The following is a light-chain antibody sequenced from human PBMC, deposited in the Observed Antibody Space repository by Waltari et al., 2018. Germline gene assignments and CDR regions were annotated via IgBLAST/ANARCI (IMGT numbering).Light chain of an antibody. J-gene: IGKJ4*01. CDR3: QQYDVWPLT. CDR2: GAS. V-gene: IGKV3D-15*01. CDR1: QSIGIA. Sequence: EIELTQSPATLSVSPGDRATLSCRASQSIGIALAWYQQKPGQGPRPLFYGASTRATGIPARFSGSGSGTDVTLTISGLQSEDFADYYCQQYDVWPLTFGGGTKVHIK.